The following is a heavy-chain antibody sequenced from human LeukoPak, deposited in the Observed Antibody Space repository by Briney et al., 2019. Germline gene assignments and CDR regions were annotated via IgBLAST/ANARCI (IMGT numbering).Heavy chain of an antibody. J-gene: IGHJ4*02. CDR1: GFTFSSYG. D-gene: IGHD2/OR15-2a*01. V-gene: IGHV3-23*01. CDR2: ISGSGGST. CDR3: AKKDNGNYFNFDY. Sequence: GGSLRLSCAASGFTFSSYGMTWVRQAPGKGLERVSAISGSGGSTYYADSVKGRFTISRDNSKNTLYLQMNSLRAEDTAVYYCAKKDNGNYFNFDYWGQGTLVTVSS.